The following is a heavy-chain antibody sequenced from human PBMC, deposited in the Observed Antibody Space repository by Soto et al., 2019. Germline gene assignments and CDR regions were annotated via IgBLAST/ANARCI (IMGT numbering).Heavy chain of an antibody. V-gene: IGHV1-69*06. J-gene: IGHJ5*02. CDR2: IIPIFGTA. Sequence: SVKVSCKASGGTFSSYSISWVRQAPGQGLEWMGGIIPIFGTANYAQKFQGRVTITADKSTSTAYMELSSLRSEDTAVYYCAREAQSYYYDSSGYPNWFDPWGQGTLVTVSS. D-gene: IGHD3-22*01. CDR3: AREAQSYYYDSSGYPNWFDP. CDR1: GGTFSSYS.